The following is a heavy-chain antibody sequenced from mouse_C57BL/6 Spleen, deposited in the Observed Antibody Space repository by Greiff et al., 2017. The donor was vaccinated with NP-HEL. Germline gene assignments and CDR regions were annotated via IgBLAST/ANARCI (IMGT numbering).Heavy chain of an antibody. Sequence: QVQLQQSGAELVRPGASVTPSCKASGYTFTDYEMHWVKQTPVHGLEWIGAIDPETGGTAYNQKFKGKAILTADKSSSTAYMELRSLTSEDSAVYYCTRSYSGYFDVWGTGTTVTVSS. J-gene: IGHJ1*03. CDR3: TRSYSGYFDV. CDR1: GYTFTDYE. V-gene: IGHV1-15*01. D-gene: IGHD1-1*01. CDR2: IDPETGGT.